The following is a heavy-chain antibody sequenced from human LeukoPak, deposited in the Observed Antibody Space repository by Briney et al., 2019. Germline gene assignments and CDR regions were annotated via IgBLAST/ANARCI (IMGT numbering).Heavy chain of an antibody. V-gene: IGHV3-66*02. J-gene: IGHJ3*02. Sequence: GGSLRLSCTASGFTISSNYMNWVRQPPGKGLEWVSVMYSGGNTYYADSVKGRFTISRDISKNTLYLQMNSLRAEDTAVYYCARESSGDGIDIWGQGTMVIVSS. CDR1: GFTISSNY. CDR3: ARESSGDGIDI. CDR2: MYSGGNT.